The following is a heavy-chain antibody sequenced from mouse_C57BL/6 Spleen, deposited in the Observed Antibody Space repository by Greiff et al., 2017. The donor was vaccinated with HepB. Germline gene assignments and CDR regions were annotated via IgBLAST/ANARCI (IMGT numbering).Heavy chain of an antibody. CDR3: ARGGDYDNYYAMDY. CDR2: INPNNGGT. J-gene: IGHJ4*01. V-gene: IGHV1-26*01. D-gene: IGHD2-4*01. CDR1: GYTFTDYY. Sequence: VQLQQSGPELVKPGASVKISCKASGYTFTDYYMNWVKQSHGKSLEWIGDINPNNGGTSYNQKFKGKATLTVDKSSSTAYMELRSLTSEDSAVYYCARGGDYDNYYAMDYWGQGTSVTVSS.